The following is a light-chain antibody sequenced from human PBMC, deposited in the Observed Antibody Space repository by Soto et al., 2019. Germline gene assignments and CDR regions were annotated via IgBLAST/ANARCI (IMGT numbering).Light chain of an antibody. V-gene: IGKV1-5*01. CDR3: QQYNFCSWT. J-gene: IGKJ1*01. Sequence: HVTQSPATLSASMGDRVTITCRASQSISGWLAWYQQKPGEAPNLLIYDVSSLENGVPSRFSGSGSGTKFTLTISNLQPDDLATYYCQQYNFCSWTFGQGTKVDIK. CDR1: QSISGW. CDR2: DVS.